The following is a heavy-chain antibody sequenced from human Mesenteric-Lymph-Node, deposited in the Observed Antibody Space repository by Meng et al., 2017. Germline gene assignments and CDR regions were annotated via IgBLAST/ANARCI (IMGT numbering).Heavy chain of an antibody. CDR1: GGLVDSGGSR. D-gene: IGHD3-22*01. J-gene: IGHJ4*02. CDR2: TYNGWST. Sequence: RQVSVPGLADPAGPLAVSCALFGGLVDSGGSRWSWVRQPQGKGLECIGYTYNGWSTYYNPSLKSRVSMSVDTSKNQFSLKLSSVTAADTAVYYCARVTGKIYYDGSGYPEAFDYWGQGTLVTVSS. V-gene: IGHV4-30-4*01. CDR3: ARVTGKIYYDGSGYPEAFDY.